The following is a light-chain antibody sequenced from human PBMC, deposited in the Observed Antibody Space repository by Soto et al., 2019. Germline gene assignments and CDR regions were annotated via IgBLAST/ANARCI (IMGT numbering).Light chain of an antibody. CDR2: WAS. V-gene: IGKV4-1*01. CDR1: QSVLYSSNNKNY. CDR3: QQDHSTPRT. J-gene: IGKJ1*01. Sequence: DIVMTQSPDSLAVSLGERATINCKYSQSVLYSSNNKNYLAWYQQKPGQPPKLLIYWASTRESGVPDRFSGSGTGTDFTRTIGSLQAEDVAGYYGQQDHSTPRTCGQGTKVDSK.